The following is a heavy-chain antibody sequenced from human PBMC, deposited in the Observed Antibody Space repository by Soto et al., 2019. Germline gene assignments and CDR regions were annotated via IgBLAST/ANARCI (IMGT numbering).Heavy chain of an antibody. CDR1: GYTFTAYG. CDR3: SRELNADSSAYYSFAY. D-gene: IGHD3-22*01. J-gene: IGHJ4*02. V-gene: IGHV1-18*01. CDR2: VGTNNDNT. Sequence: ASVKVSCKTSGYTFTAYGLDWLRQAPGQRPEWMGWVGTNNDNTNYAEKFQGRVTMTTDTSTATTYMELRSLRSDDTAVYYCSRELNADSSAYYSFAYWGQVTLVTVSS.